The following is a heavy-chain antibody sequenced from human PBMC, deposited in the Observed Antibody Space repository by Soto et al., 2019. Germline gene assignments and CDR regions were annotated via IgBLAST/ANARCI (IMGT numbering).Heavy chain of an antibody. J-gene: IGHJ6*02. CDR3: ARRLWSGYYYGMDV. Sequence: ASVKVSCKASGYTFTSYAMHWVRQAPGQRLEWMGWINAGNGNTKYSQKFQGRVTITRDTSASTAYMELSSLRSEGTAVYYCARRLWSGYYYGMDVWGQGTTVTVSS. D-gene: IGHD3-10*01. CDR2: INAGNGNT. CDR1: GYTFTSYA. V-gene: IGHV1-3*01.